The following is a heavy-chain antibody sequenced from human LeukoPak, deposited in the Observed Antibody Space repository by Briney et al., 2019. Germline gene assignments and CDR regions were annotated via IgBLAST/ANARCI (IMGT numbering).Heavy chain of an antibody. Sequence: GGSLGLSCAASGFTFSTFAMIWVRQPPGKGLEWVSSIFPSGGEIHYADSVRGRFTISRDNSKSILSLQMNSLRAEDTAIYYCATYRQVLLPFESWGQGTLVTVSS. CDR1: GFTFSTFA. J-gene: IGHJ4*02. CDR2: IFPSGGEI. D-gene: IGHD5-18*01. CDR3: ATYRQVLLPFES. V-gene: IGHV3-23*01.